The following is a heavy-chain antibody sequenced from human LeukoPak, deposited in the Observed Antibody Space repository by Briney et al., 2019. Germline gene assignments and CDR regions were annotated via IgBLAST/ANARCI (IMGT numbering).Heavy chain of an antibody. V-gene: IGHV1-69*13. CDR1: GGTFSSYA. CDR2: IIPIFGTA. Sequence: SVKVSCKASGGTFSSYAISWVRRAPGQGLDWMGGIIPIFGTANYAQKFQGRVTITADESTSTAYMEVRSLRSEDTAVYYCARSPYCSSTSCYRWFDPWGQGTLVTVSS. D-gene: IGHD2-2*01. J-gene: IGHJ5*02. CDR3: ARSPYCSSTSCYRWFDP.